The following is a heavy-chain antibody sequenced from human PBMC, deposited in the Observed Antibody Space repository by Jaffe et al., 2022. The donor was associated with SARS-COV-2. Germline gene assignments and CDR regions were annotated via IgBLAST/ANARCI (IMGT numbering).Heavy chain of an antibody. V-gene: IGHV3-33*01. CDR1: GFTFSSYG. CDR3: ARGFETDSSGYYPPEYYYYYYGMDV. Sequence: QVQLVESGGGVVQPGRSLRLSCAASGFTFSSYGMHWVRQAPGKGLEWVAVIWYDGSNKYYADSVKGRFTISRDNSKNTLYLQMNSLRAEDTAVYYCARGFETDSSGYYPPEYYYYYYGMDVWGQGTTVTVSS. CDR2: IWYDGSNK. D-gene: IGHD3-22*01. J-gene: IGHJ6*02.